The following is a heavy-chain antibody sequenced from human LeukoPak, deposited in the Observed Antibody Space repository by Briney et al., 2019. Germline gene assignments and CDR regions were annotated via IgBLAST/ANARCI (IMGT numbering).Heavy chain of an antibody. Sequence: SETLSLTCAVYGGSFSGYYWSWIRQPPGKGLEWIGEINHSGSTNYNPSLKSRVTISVDTSKNQFSLKLSSVTAADTAVYYCARLIPQGDYYDSSGYYPETYYFDYWGQGTLVTVSS. D-gene: IGHD3-22*01. CDR1: GGSFSGYY. J-gene: IGHJ4*02. V-gene: IGHV4-34*01. CDR2: INHSGST. CDR3: ARLIPQGDYYDSSGYYPETYYFDY.